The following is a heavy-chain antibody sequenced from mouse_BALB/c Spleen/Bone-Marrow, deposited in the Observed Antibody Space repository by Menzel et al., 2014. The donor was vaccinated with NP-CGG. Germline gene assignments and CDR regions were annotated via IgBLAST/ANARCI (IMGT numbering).Heavy chain of an antibody. V-gene: IGHV1-69*02. CDR2: IEPSDSYT. Sequence: QVQLQQSGAEFVKPGASVKVSCKASGYTFTNYRMQWVKQRPGQGLEWIGEIEPSDSYTNYNQDFKGKATLTVDKSSSTAYMQLSSLTSEDSAVYYCARGRTTVVSDYWGQGTSLTVSS. CDR3: ARGRTTVVSDY. CDR1: GYTFTNYR. J-gene: IGHJ2*02. D-gene: IGHD1-1*01.